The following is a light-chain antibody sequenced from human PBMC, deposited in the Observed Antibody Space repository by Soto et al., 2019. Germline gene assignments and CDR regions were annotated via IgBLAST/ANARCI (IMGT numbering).Light chain of an antibody. CDR1: QSVGNN. J-gene: IGKJ2*01. CDR2: GAS. Sequence: EIVLTQSPATLSLSPGERATLSCRASQSVGNNLAWYQQKTGQVPRLLIHGASTRATGIPARFSGSGSGTEFTLTISSLQSEDFAVYYCQQCDNWPRTFGQGTKVDIK. CDR3: QQCDNWPRT. V-gene: IGKV3-15*01.